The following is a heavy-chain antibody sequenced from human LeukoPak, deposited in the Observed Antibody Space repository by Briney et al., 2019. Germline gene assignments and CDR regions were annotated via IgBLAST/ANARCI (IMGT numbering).Heavy chain of an antibody. CDR3: AKDFKPYDFWGGYPDY. J-gene: IGHJ4*02. V-gene: IGHV3-30*18. D-gene: IGHD3-3*01. Sequence: GGSLRLSCAASGFTFSSYGMHWVRQAPGKGLEWVAVISYDGSNKYYADSVKGRFTISRDNSKNTLYLQMNSLRAEDTAVYYCAKDFKPYDFWGGYPDYWGQGTLVTVSS. CDR1: GFTFSSYG. CDR2: ISYDGSNK.